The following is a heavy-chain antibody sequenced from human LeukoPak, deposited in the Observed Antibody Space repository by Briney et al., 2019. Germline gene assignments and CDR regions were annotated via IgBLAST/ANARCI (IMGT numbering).Heavy chain of an antibody. Sequence: ASVKVSCKASGYTLTSYGISWVRQAPGQGLEWMGWISAYNGNTNYAQKLQGRVTMTTDTSTSTAYMELRSLRSDDTAVYHCARDNRQQSTFDYWGQGALVTVSS. CDR2: ISAYNGNT. J-gene: IGHJ4*02. CDR3: ARDNRQQSTFDY. CDR1: GYTLTSYG. D-gene: IGHD6-13*01. V-gene: IGHV1-18*01.